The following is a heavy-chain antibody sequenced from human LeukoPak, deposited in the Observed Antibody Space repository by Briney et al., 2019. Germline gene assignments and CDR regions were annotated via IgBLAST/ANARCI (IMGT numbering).Heavy chain of an antibody. J-gene: IGHJ4*02. CDR1: GFTFSTYW. CDR2: INQDGSGK. Sequence: GGYLRFSCEASGFTFSTYWMTWVRQPPGNGLEWVASINQDGSGKYYVDSVKGRFTISRDNAQKSLYLQMNSLRVDDTAVYYCARAVTSTEGYWGQGTLVTVSS. V-gene: IGHV3-7*03. CDR3: ARAVTSTEGY. D-gene: IGHD4-17*01.